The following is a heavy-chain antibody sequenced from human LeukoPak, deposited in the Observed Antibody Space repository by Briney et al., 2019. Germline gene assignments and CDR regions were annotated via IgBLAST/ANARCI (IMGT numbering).Heavy chain of an antibody. J-gene: IGHJ3*02. Sequence: SEALSLTCTVSGGSISTYYWSWVRQPPGKALEWIGNIFYSGSTYYSPSLKSRVTISLDTSRNQFSLKLNSVTAADTAVYYCAKSNGYGLIDIWGQGTMVTVSS. D-gene: IGHD3-22*01. CDR3: AKSNGYGLIDI. CDR2: IFYSGST. V-gene: IGHV4-59*12. CDR1: GGSISTYY.